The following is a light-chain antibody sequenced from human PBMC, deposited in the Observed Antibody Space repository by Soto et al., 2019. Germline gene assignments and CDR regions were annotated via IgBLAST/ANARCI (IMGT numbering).Light chain of an antibody. J-gene: IGKJ5*01. V-gene: IGKV3D-15*01. CDR2: GPS. CDR3: QQYKNWPAIT. Sequence: EIVLTQSPGTLSLSPGERATLSCRASQSVSSSYLAWYQQKPGQAPRLLIYGPSTRATGIPARFSGSGSGTEFTLTISSLQSEDFAIYYCQQYKNWPAITFGQGTRLEI. CDR1: QSVSSSY.